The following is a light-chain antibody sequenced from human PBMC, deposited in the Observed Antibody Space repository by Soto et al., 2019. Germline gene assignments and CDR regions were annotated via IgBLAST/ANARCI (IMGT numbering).Light chain of an antibody. CDR3: QQHNQWPIT. CDR1: QSIGSW. Sequence: IQMTQSPSTLSASVGDRVTISCRASQSIGSWLAWYQQKPGKAPKLLIYKASSLESGVPSRFSGSGSGTEFTLTINSLQSEDSAVYYCQQHNQWPITFGQGTRLEIK. CDR2: KAS. V-gene: IGKV1-5*03. J-gene: IGKJ5*01.